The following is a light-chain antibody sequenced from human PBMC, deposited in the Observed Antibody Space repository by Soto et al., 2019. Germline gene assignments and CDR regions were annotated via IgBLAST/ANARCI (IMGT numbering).Light chain of an antibody. CDR1: NNDVGGYNF. CDR3: GSFTIRNNGWV. CDR2: EVS. Sequence: QSALTEPASVSGSPGQSITISCTGTNNDVGGYNFVSWYQHHPGKAPKLIIYEVSNRPSGVSSRFSGSKSGNTASLTISGLQAEDETDYYCGSFTIRNNGWVFGGGTKLTVL. V-gene: IGLV2-14*01. J-gene: IGLJ3*02.